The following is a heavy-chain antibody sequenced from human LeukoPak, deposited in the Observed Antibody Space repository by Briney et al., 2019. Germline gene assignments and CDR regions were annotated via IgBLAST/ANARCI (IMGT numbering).Heavy chain of an antibody. CDR2: MNPNSGNT. CDR1: GYTFTSYD. Sequence: ASVKVSCKASGYTFTSYDINWVRQATGQGLEWMGWMNPNSGNTGYAQKFQGRVTMTRNTSISTAYMELSSLRSEDTAVYYCARGKRKQQLVDSEHRPNYYYYMDVWGKGTTVTVSS. J-gene: IGHJ6*03. D-gene: IGHD6-13*01. CDR3: ARGKRKQQLVDSEHRPNYYYYMDV. V-gene: IGHV1-8*01.